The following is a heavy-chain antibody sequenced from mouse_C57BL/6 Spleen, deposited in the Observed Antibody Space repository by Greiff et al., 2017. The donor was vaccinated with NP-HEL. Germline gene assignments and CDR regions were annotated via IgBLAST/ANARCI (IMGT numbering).Heavy chain of an antibody. D-gene: IGHD4-1*01. CDR2: INPGSGGT. CDR3: ARSDWDTWFAY. Sequence: VQLQQSGAELVRPGTSVKVSCKASGYAFTNYLIEWVKQRPGPGLEWIGVINPGSGGTNYNEKFEGKATLTADKSSSTAYMQLSSLTSEDSAVYFCARSDWDTWFAYWGQGTLVTVSA. J-gene: IGHJ3*01. CDR1: GYAFTNYL. V-gene: IGHV1-54*01.